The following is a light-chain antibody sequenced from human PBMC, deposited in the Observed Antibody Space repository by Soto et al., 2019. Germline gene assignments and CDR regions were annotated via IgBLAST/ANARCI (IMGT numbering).Light chain of an antibody. CDR1: RAINKS. CDR2: ETS. Sequence: DIQLTQSPSSVSASVGDRVTMTCRANRAINKSFAWYQQKPGKAPELLIYETSSLQSGVPLRFSGSGSGTEFTLTISSLQPEDFATYYCQQANSFPWTFGQGTKVEIK. V-gene: IGKV1-12*01. CDR3: QQANSFPWT. J-gene: IGKJ1*01.